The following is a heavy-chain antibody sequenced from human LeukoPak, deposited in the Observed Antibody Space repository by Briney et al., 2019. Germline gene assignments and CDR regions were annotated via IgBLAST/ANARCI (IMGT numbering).Heavy chain of an antibody. Sequence: ASVKVSCKASGYTFTNYGISWVRQAPGQGLELVGWISACNGGTNYAQKFQGRVTLTTDTSTTTAYMELRSLRSDDTAVYYCARAGAAYGGDPTYWGQGTLVTVSS. CDR3: ARAGAAYGGDPTY. V-gene: IGHV1-18*01. D-gene: IGHD4-23*01. CDR2: ISACNGGT. J-gene: IGHJ4*02. CDR1: GYTFTNYG.